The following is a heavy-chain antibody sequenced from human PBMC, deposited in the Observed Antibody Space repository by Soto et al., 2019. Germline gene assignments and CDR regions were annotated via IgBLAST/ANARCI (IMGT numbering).Heavy chain of an antibody. Sequence: QVQLQESGPGLVKPSDTLSLTCTVSGGSISGYYWSWIRQSPGKGLEYIGYIYYRGSTNYNPSLKSRVTMSVDTSRNQFSLKVNSVTAADTALYYCARQQLLPFYYALDVWGQGTTVTVSS. CDR3: ARQQLLPFYYALDV. D-gene: IGHD6-13*01. CDR2: IYYRGST. J-gene: IGHJ6*02. V-gene: IGHV4-59*07. CDR1: GGSISGYY.